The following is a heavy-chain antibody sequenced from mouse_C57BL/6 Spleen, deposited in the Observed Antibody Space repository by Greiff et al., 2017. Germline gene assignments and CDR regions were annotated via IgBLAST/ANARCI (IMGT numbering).Heavy chain of an antibody. CDR2: IWGVGST. CDR1: GFSLTSYG. CDR3: ATSGTDSAMDY. Sequence: VQGVESGPGLVAPSQSLSITCTVSGFSLTSYGVDWVRQSPGNGLEWLGVIWGVGSTNYNSALKSRLSISKDNSKNRVFLKMNSLQTDDTAMYYCATSGTDSAMDYWGQGTSVTVSA. V-gene: IGHV2-6*01. D-gene: IGHD4-1*01. J-gene: IGHJ4*01.